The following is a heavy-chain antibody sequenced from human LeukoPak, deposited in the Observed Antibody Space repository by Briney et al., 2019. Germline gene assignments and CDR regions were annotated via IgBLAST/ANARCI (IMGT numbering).Heavy chain of an antibody. CDR3: AREHSSSSGKVFDY. Sequence: SVKVSCKASGYTFTGYYIHWVRQAPGQGLEWMGWINPNSGGTNYAQNFQGRVTMTRDTSISTAYMELSRLRSDDTAMYYCAREHSSSSGKVFDYWGQGTLVTVSS. CDR2: INPNSGGT. V-gene: IGHV1-2*02. CDR1: GYTFTGYY. J-gene: IGHJ4*02. D-gene: IGHD6-6*01.